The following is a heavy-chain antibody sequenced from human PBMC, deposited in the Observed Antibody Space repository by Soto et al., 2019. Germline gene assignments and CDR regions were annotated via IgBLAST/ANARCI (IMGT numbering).Heavy chain of an antibody. CDR1: GYTFTSYY. CDR2: INPSGGST. CDR3: ASGMVPAAIDGAFDI. J-gene: IGHJ3*02. Sequence: GASVKVSCKASGYTFTSYYMHWVRQAPGQGLEWMGIINPSGGSTSYAQKFQGRVTMTRDTSTSTVYMELSSLRSEDTAVYYCASGMVPAAIDGAFDIWGQGTMVTVSS. D-gene: IGHD2-2*01. V-gene: IGHV1-46*03.